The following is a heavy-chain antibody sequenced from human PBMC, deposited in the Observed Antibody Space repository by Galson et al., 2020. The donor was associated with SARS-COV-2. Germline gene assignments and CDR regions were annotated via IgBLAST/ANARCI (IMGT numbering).Heavy chain of an antibody. J-gene: IGHJ4*02. Sequence: GGSLRLSCTGSGFPFADYVMSWVRQTPEKGLEWIGFVRIKSHGETTQYAASVNGRFSISRDDSKRIAYLQMNSLKSEDTAMYYCAIDYALSTGYYGYYFDSWGQGTLVTVSS. CDR1: GFPFADYV. D-gene: IGHD3-9*01. V-gene: IGHV3-49*04. CDR2: VRIKSHGETT. CDR3: AIDYALSTGYYGYYFDS.